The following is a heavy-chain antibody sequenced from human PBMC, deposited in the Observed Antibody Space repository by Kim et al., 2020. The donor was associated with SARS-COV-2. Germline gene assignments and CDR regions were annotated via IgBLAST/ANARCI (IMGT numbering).Heavy chain of an antibody. CDR2: IYYSGST. J-gene: IGHJ3*02. D-gene: IGHD3-9*01. V-gene: IGHV4-59*08. Sequence: SETLSLTCTVSGGSISSYYWSWIRQPPGKGLEWIGYIYYSGSTNYNPSLKSRITISVDKSKNQFSLKLSSVTGADTAVYYCAGAWGDILTGSDGAFDIWGQGTMGTVSS. CDR1: GGSISSYY. CDR3: AGAWGDILTGSDGAFDI.